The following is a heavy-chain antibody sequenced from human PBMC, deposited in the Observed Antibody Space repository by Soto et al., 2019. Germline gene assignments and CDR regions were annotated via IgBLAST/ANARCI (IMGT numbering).Heavy chain of an antibody. J-gene: IGHJ5*02. Sequence: SVKVSFKASCYIFINYGITWVRQAPGQGLEWMGWISGYNGNTKYADKLQGRVTMTTDTSTTTAYMELRSLRSDDTAVYYCARDEVPAANWLDRWGQGTLVTVSS. CDR1: CYIFINYG. V-gene: IGHV1-18*01. CDR3: ARDEVPAANWLDR. CDR2: ISGYNGNT. D-gene: IGHD2-2*01.